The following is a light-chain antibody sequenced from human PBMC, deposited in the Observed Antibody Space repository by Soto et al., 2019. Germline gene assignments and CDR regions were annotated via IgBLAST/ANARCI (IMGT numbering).Light chain of an antibody. CDR1: HSISSW. Sequence: DIQMTQSPSTLSASVGARVTITCRASHSISSWLAWYQQKPGKAPKLLIYKASSVESGVPSRFSGSGSGTEFTLTISSLQPDDFANYYCQHYNSLLTVGGGTKVEIK. CDR2: KAS. CDR3: QHYNSLLT. J-gene: IGKJ4*01. V-gene: IGKV1-5*03.